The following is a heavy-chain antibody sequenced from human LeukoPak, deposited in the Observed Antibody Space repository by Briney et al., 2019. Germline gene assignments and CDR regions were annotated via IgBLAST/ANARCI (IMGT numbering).Heavy chain of an antibody. CDR1: GFIFSRDW. CDR2: INEEGSGK. D-gene: IGHD2/OR15-2a*01. V-gene: IGHV3-7*05. J-gene: IGHJ4*02. CDR3: TTFYTRLTDY. Sequence: GGSLLLCCASAGFIFSRDWMSWVRPAPGKGVEWLANINEEGSGKYEEASVKGRFTMSRDNAKNSLYLQMNSLRAEDTAVYYCTTFYTRLTDYWGQGTLVTVSS.